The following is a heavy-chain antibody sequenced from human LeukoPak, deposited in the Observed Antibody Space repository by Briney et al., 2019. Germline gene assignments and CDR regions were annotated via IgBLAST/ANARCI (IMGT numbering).Heavy chain of an antibody. CDR2: IYYSGST. D-gene: IGHD6-19*01. Sequence: SETLSLTCTVSGGSFSSYYWSWIRQPPGEGLEWIGYIYYSGSTDYNPSLKSRVTISVETSKNQFSLNLSSVTAADTAVYYCARGRLARSPYFDYWGQGTLVTVSS. CDR1: GGSFSSYY. V-gene: IGHV4-59*01. J-gene: IGHJ4*02. CDR3: ARGRLARSPYFDY.